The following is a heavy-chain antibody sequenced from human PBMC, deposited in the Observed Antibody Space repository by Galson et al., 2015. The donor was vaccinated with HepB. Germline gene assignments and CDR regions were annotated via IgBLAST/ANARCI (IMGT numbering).Heavy chain of an antibody. J-gene: IGHJ6*03. CDR2: IIPIFGTA. CDR3: ARDSGGFGELYYYYYMDV. Sequence: SVKVSCKASGGTFSSYAISWVRQAPGQGLEWMGGIIPIFGTANYAQKFQGRVTITADESTSTAYMELSSLRSEDTAVYYCARDSGGFGELYYYYYMDVWGKGTTVTVSS. D-gene: IGHD3-10*01. V-gene: IGHV1-69*13. CDR1: GGTFSSYA.